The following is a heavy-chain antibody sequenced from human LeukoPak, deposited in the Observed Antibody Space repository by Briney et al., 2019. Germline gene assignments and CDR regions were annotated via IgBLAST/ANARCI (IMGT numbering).Heavy chain of an antibody. V-gene: IGHV4-30-2*01. CDR3: ARGSEYSSRDWFDP. J-gene: IGHJ5*02. D-gene: IGHD5-18*01. CDR2: IYHSGST. Sequence: SQTLSLTCTVSGGSISSGGYYWSWIRQPPGKGLEWIGYIYHSGSTYYNPSLKSRVTISVDRSKNQFSLKLSSVTAADTAVYYCARGSEYSSRDWFDPWGQGTLVTVSS. CDR1: GGSISSGGYY.